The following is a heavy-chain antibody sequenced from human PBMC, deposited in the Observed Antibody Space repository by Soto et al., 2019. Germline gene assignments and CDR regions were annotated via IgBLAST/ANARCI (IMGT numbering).Heavy chain of an antibody. D-gene: IGHD6-13*01. Sequence: SETLSLTCTVSAGSISNYFWSWIRQPPGKGLEWIGFIYYSGSTNYNPSLKRRVIISVDTSKNQFSLKLNSVTAADTAVYYCARTMGSSWSDRYFDNWGQGTLVTVSA. CDR2: IYYSGST. V-gene: IGHV4-59*01. CDR1: AGSISNYF. CDR3: ARTMGSSWSDRYFDN. J-gene: IGHJ4*02.